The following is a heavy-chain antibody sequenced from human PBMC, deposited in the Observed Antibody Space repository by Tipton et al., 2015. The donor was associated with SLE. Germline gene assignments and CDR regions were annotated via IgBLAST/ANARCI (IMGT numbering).Heavy chain of an antibody. D-gene: IGHD1-1*01. CDR2: IYTSGST. CDR3: ARATGTSYFDY. CDR1: GGSISSYY. V-gene: IGHV4-4*08. J-gene: IGHJ4*02. Sequence: TLSLTCTVSGGSISSYYWSWIRQPPGKGLEWIGYIYTSGSTNYNPPLQSRVTISVDTSKNQFSLKLSSVTAADTAVYYCARATGTSYFDYWGQGTLVTVSS.